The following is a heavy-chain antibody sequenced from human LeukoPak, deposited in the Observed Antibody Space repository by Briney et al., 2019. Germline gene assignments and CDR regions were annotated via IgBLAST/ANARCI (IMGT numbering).Heavy chain of an antibody. CDR1: GFTFSSYS. CDR3: ARDSKSVPSSTSCSFFDC. Sequence: GGSLRLSCAASGFTFSSYSMNWVRQAPGKGLEWVSYISSSSSTIYYADSVKGRFAISRDNAKNSLYLQMNSLRAEDTAVYYCARDSKSVPSSTSCSFFDCWGQGTLVTVSS. CDR2: ISSSSSTI. V-gene: IGHV3-48*01. D-gene: IGHD2-2*01. J-gene: IGHJ4*02.